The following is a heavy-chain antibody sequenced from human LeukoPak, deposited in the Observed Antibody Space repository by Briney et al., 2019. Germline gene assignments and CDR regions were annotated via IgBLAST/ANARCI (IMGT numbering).Heavy chain of an antibody. J-gene: IGHJ4*02. CDR2: RTYAGTNK. D-gene: IGHD3-10*01. CDR3: ARGGHIDY. Sequence: PWRSLRLSCAASGFTLNNYRVHWVRPAPGKGLECVAGRTYAGTNKYYEDSVKGSFTISRDNVKKSVYLQMNSLRDEDTAVYYCARGGHIDYWGQGTLVTVSS. V-gene: IGHV3-30*03. CDR1: GFTLNNYR.